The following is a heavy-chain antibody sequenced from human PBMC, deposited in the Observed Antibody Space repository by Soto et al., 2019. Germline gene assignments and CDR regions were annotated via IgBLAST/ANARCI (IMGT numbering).Heavy chain of an antibody. D-gene: IGHD3-22*01. J-gene: IGHJ4*02. CDR3: ATAAYYYDSSGYLPGPFDY. V-gene: IGHV1-24*01. Sequence: ASVKVSCKVSGYTLTELSMHWVRQAPGKGLEWLGGFDPEDGETIYAQKFQGRVTMTEDTSTDTAYMELSSLRSEDTAVYYCATAAYYYDSSGYLPGPFDYWGQGTLVTVYS. CDR1: GYTLTELS. CDR2: FDPEDGET.